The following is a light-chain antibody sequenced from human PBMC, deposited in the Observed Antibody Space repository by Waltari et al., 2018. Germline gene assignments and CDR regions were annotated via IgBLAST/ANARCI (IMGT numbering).Light chain of an antibody. CDR1: QSASTS. CDR2: RAS. Sequence: ELVMTQSQAPLPLSPGERASLSCRASQSASTSLAWYQQTPGQAPRLLIYRASTRAAGIPDRFSGSGSGTEFTLTISSLQSEDSAIYYCQQYNIWPWTFGQGTKVDIK. J-gene: IGKJ1*01. V-gene: IGKV3-15*01. CDR3: QQYNIWPWT.